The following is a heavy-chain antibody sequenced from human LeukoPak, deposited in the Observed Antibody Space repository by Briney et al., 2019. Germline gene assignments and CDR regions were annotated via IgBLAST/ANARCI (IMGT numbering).Heavy chain of an antibody. D-gene: IGHD3-10*01. V-gene: IGHV3-9*01. CDR1: GFTCDDYA. J-gene: IGHJ3*02. CDR3: AKDHGWFGVSDAFDI. Sequence: GGSLRLSCAASGFTCDDYAMHWVRQAPGKGLEWVSGISWNSGSIGYADSVKGRFTISRDNAKNSLYLQMNSLRAEDTALYYCAKDHGWFGVSDAFDIWGQGTMVTVSS. CDR2: ISWNSGSI.